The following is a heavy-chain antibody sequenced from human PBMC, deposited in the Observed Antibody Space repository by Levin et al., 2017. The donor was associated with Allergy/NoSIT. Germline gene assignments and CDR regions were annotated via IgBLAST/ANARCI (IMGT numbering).Heavy chain of an antibody. CDR3: ARGCTYYHVWTGCY. CDR2: IYNSGST. J-gene: IGHJ4*02. Sequence: PGGSLRLSCVASGFTVSNSFMNWFRQTPGKGLEWVSVIYNSGSTYYTDSVKGRFTISRDNSKDTVNLQMNSLRVDDTAVYYCARGCTYYHVWTGCYWGQGTLVTVSS. CDR1: GFTVSNSF. D-gene: IGHD3/OR15-3a*01. V-gene: IGHV3-66*01.